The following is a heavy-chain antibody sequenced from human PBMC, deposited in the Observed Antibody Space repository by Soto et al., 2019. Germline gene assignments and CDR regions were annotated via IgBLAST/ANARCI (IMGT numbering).Heavy chain of an antibody. D-gene: IGHD5-12*01. CDR3: ARGWLHPSDDY. CDR1: GFTVSSNY. V-gene: IGHV3-53*02. CDR2: IYSGGST. J-gene: IGHJ4*02. Sequence: EVQLEETGGGLIQPGGSLRLSCAASGFTVSSNYMSWVRQAPGKGLEWVSVIYSGGSTYYADSVKGRFTISRDNSKNTLYLQMNSLRAEDTAVYYCARGWLHPSDDYWGQGTLVTVSS.